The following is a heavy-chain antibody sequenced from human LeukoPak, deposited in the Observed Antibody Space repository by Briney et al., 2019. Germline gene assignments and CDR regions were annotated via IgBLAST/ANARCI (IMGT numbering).Heavy chain of an antibody. J-gene: IGHJ3*02. CDR1: GGSISSSSYY. D-gene: IGHD6-6*01. Sequence: SETLSLTCTVSGGSISSSSYYWGWIRQPPGKGLEWIGSIYYSGSTYYNPSLKSRVTISVDTSKNQFSLKLSSVTAADTAVYYCARQFSEYSSSPDAFDIWGQGTMVTVSS. CDR3: ARQFSEYSSSPDAFDI. CDR2: IYYSGST. V-gene: IGHV4-39*01.